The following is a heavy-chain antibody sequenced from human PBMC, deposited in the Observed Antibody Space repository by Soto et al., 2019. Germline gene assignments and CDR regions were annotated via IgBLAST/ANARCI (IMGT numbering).Heavy chain of an antibody. D-gene: IGHD4-17*01. CDR2: ISWDKGNI. Sequence: EVQLVESGGGLVQPGRSLRLSCAASGITFYEYAMHWVRQAPGKGLEWVSGISWDKGNIGYSDSVKGRFTISRDNAKNSLYLQMNSLIPEDTALYYCAKDFYGDYRFGYFDLWGRGTLVTVSS. CDR3: AKDFYGDYRFGYFDL. J-gene: IGHJ2*01. CDR1: GITFYEYA. V-gene: IGHV3-9*01.